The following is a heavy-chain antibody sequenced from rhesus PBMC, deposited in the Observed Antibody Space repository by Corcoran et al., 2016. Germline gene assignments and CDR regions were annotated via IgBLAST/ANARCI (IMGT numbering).Heavy chain of an antibody. CDR1: GGSCSSNY. Sequence: QLQLQESGPGLVKPSETLSLTCAVSGGSCSSNYWSWIRQPPGKGLEWIGRISGSGGRTAYNAAHKSRVTTSTDTANHQFSLELSSVTGADTAVYYCASDRSGSHYSFDYRGQAVPVTASS. J-gene: IGHJ4*01. CDR3: ASDRSGSHYSFDY. CDR2: ISGSGGRT. V-gene: IGHV4-173*01. D-gene: IGHD3-16*01.